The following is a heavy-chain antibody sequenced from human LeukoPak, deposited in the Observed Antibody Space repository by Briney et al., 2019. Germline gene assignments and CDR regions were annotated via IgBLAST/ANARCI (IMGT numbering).Heavy chain of an antibody. CDR3: STLTSRGLSDS. V-gene: IGHV3-15*01. D-gene: IGHD1-20*01. CDR2: IKSKADGETI. Sequence: GGYLRLSCAASGFTFSSYAMSWVRQAPGKGLEWVGRIKSKADGETIDYAAPVKGRFTFSRDDSKNMLYLQMNSLKSEDTAVYYCSTLTSRGLSDSWGQGTLVTVSS. J-gene: IGHJ4*02. CDR1: GFTFSSYA.